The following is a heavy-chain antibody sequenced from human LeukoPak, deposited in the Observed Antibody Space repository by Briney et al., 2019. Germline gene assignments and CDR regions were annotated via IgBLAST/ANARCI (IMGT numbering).Heavy chain of an antibody. J-gene: IGHJ4*02. Sequence: GGSLRLSCAASEFTFSTYAMSWVRQAPGKGLEWVSYISSSSSTIYYADSVKGRFTISRDNTKNSVYLQMNSLRAEDTAVYYCARDPNPNWNHGYWGQGTLVTVSS. CDR3: ARDPNPNWNHGY. D-gene: IGHD1-14*01. V-gene: IGHV3-48*01. CDR1: EFTFSTYA. CDR2: ISSSSSTI.